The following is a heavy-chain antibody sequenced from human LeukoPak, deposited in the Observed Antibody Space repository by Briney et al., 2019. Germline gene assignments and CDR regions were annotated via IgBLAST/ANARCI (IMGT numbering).Heavy chain of an antibody. CDR2: IKSKTDGGTT. J-gene: IGHJ3*02. CDR3: TTSLWLVVTDAFDI. V-gene: IGHV3-15*01. D-gene: IGHD3-22*01. Sequence: GGSLRLSCAASGFTFSNAWMSWVRQAPGKGLEWVGRIKSKTDGGTTDYAAPVKGRFTISRDDSKNTLYLQMNSLKTEDTAVYYCTTSLWLVVTDAFDIWGQGTMVTVSS. CDR1: GFTFSNAW.